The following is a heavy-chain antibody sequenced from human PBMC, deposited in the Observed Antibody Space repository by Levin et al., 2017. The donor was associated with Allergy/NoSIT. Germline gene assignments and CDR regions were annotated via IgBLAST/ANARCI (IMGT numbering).Heavy chain of an antibody. V-gene: IGHV3-74*01. CDR1: GFTFSGYW. CDR3: ARDRSSGYNDY. D-gene: IGHD3-22*01. J-gene: IGHJ4*02. CDR2: IKSDGSFT. Sequence: GGSLRLSCAASGFTFSGYWMHWVRQAPGKGLVWVSLIKSDGSFTTYADSVKGRFTISRDNAKNTLYLQMNSLGAEDTAVYYCARDRSSGYNDYWGQGTLVTVSS.